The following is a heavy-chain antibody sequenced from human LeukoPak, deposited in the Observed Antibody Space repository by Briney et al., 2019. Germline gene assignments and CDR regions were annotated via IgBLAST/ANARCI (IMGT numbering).Heavy chain of an antibody. V-gene: IGHV4-61*01. CDR2: IYYSGST. Sequence: SETLSLTCTVSGGSVSSGSYYWSWIRQPPGKGLEWIGYIYYSGSTNYNPSLKSRVTTSVDTSKNQFSLKLSSVTAADTAVYYCASGYNSQYFDYWGQGTLVTVSS. D-gene: IGHD1-14*01. J-gene: IGHJ4*02. CDR1: GGSVSSGSYY. CDR3: ASGYNSQYFDY.